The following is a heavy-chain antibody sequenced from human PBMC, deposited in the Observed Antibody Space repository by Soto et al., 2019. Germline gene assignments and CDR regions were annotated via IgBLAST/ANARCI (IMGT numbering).Heavy chain of an antibody. D-gene: IGHD6-19*01. Sequence: SVKVSCKASGGTFSSYAISWVRQAPGQGLEWMGGIIPIFGTANYAQKFQGRVTITADESTSTAYMELSSLRSEDTAVYYCARRPEAGYSSGWEFDYWGQGTLVTVSS. CDR1: GGTFSSYA. J-gene: IGHJ4*02. CDR2: IIPIFGTA. V-gene: IGHV1-69*13. CDR3: ARRPEAGYSSGWEFDY.